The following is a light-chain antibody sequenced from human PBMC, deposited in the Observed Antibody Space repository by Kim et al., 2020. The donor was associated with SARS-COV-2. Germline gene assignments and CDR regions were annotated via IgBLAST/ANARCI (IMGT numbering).Light chain of an antibody. Sequence: SSELTQPPSVSVSPGQTASITCAGDQLGDKYVCWNKQKPGQSPFLFIYQDKNRPSGIPERFSGANSGNTATLTISWTQAMDEADYYCQAWDTTVVFGGGTQLT. CDR3: QAWDTTVV. CDR1: QLGDKY. J-gene: IGLJ2*01. V-gene: IGLV3-1*01. CDR2: QDK.